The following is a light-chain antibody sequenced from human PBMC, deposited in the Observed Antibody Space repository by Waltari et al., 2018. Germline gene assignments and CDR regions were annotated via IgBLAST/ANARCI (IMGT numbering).Light chain of an antibody. CDR2: DAS. J-gene: IGKJ2*01. V-gene: IGKV1-5*01. CDR3: QQYNSYPYT. CDR1: ETINTW. Sequence: DIQMTQSPSTLSVSVGDRATITCRASETINTWLAWYQQKPGKAPNLLIYDASSLQSGVPSRFSGSGSGTEFTLTISSLQPGDFATYHCQQYNSYPYTFGQGTKLEI.